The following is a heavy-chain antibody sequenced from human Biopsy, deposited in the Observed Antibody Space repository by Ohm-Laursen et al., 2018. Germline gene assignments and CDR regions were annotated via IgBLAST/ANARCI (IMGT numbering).Heavy chain of an antibody. Sequence: TLSLTCGVSGGSFSGYYCSWLRQPPGKGLEWIGEITDSGRPNYNPSLRSRVTFSVDTSKNQFSLKLSSVTAADTAVYYCARGAKYYGSGRNRHWFDPWGQGTQVTVSS. V-gene: IGHV4-34*01. CDR2: ITDSGRP. J-gene: IGHJ5*02. CDR1: GGSFSGYY. D-gene: IGHD3-10*01. CDR3: ARGAKYYGSGRNRHWFDP.